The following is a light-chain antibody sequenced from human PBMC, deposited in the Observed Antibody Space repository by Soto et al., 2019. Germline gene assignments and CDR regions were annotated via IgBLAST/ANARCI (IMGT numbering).Light chain of an antibody. CDR1: TSDVGKYNL. Sequence: QSALTQPASVSGSPGQSITISCTGTTSDVGKYNLVSWYQHHPGKAPKLLIFEVTQRPSGVSNRFSGSKSGNTASLTITGLQAEDEADYYCCSYALSSTYVFGTGTKATVL. CDR3: CSYALSSTYV. V-gene: IGLV2-23*02. CDR2: EVT. J-gene: IGLJ1*01.